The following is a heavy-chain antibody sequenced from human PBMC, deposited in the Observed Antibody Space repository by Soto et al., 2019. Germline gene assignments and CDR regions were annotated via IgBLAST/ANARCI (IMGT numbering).Heavy chain of an antibody. D-gene: IGHD6-19*01. CDR1: GFIFSNSW. Sequence: EVQLVESGGGLVQPGGSLRLSCAGSGFIFSNSWMSWVRQAPGKGLEWVANINQDGSEKYYVDSVKGRFTISRDNAKTSLYLQMNTLRAEDTAVYYCARRFSSANNVEYWGRGTLVTVSS. J-gene: IGHJ4*02. CDR2: INQDGSEK. CDR3: ARRFSSANNVEY. V-gene: IGHV3-7*01.